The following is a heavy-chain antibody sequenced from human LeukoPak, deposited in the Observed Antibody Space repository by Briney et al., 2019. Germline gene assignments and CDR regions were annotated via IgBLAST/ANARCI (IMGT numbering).Heavy chain of an antibody. D-gene: IGHD2-2*01. CDR3: ARLLYHRYCSSTSCQGFDY. V-gene: IGHV4-39*01. CDR1: GGSISSSSYY. J-gene: IGHJ4*02. CDR2: IYYSGST. Sequence: SETLSLTCTVSGGSISSSSYYWGWIRQPPGKGLEWIGSIYYSGSTYYNPSLKSRVTISVDTSKNQFSLKLSSVTAAVTAVYYCARLLYHRYCSSTSCQGFDYWGQGTLVTVSS.